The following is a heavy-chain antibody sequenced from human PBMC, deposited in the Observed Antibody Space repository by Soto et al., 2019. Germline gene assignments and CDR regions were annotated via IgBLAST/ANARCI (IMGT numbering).Heavy chain of an antibody. D-gene: IGHD1-1*01. CDR1: GFTVSGKKY. CDR2: LYDLDGT. V-gene: IGHV3-53*01. Sequence: GGSLRLSCEALGFTVSGKKYVAWVRQAPGKGLEWVSALYDLDGTYYADSVKGRFTTSSDSSRTTVYLQMSSLRPDDTAVYSCATWHLQEHAYDIWGQGTMVTVSS. CDR3: ATWHLQEHAYDI. J-gene: IGHJ3*02.